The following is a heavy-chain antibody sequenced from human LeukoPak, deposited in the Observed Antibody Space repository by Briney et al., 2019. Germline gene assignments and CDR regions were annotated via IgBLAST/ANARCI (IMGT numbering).Heavy chain of an antibody. J-gene: IGHJ4*02. V-gene: IGHV3-30*02. CDR2: IWPDGSKK. CDR3: AKISSSAEPNFDY. CDR1: GFTFRTYA. D-gene: IGHD1-14*01. Sequence: TGGSLRLSCAASGFTFRTYAMHWVRQAPGKGLEWVAFIWPDGSKKFYADSVKGRFTISRDNSNHTLYLQMNSLRPEDTALYFCAKISSSAEPNFDYWGQGILLTVSS.